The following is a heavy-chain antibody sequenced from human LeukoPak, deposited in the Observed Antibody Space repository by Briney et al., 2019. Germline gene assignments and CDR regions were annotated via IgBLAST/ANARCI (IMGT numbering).Heavy chain of an antibody. J-gene: IGHJ4*02. V-gene: IGHV1-69*13. CDR2: IIPIFGTA. D-gene: IGHD3-10*01. CDR3: ARDDRVWFGD. Sequence: GASVKVSCKASGGTFSSYAISWVRQAPGQGLEWMGGIIPIFGTANYAQKFQGRVTIAADESTSTAYMELSSLRSEDTAVYYCARDDRVWFGDWGQGTLVTVSS. CDR1: GGTFSSYA.